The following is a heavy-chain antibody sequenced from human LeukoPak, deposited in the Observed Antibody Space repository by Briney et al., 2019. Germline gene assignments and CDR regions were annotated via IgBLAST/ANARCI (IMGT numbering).Heavy chain of an antibody. CDR1: GGTFSSYA. CDR3: ARPSYGGYVVFTWGYYYYGMDV. V-gene: IGHV7-4-1*02. J-gene: IGHJ6*02. Sequence: ASVKVSCKASGGTFSSYAISWVRQAPGQGLEWMGWINTNTGNPTYAQGFTGRFVFSLDTSVSTAYLQISSLKAEDTAVYYCARPSYGGYVVFTWGYYYYGMDVWGQGTTVTVSS. D-gene: IGHD4-17*01. CDR2: INTNTGNP.